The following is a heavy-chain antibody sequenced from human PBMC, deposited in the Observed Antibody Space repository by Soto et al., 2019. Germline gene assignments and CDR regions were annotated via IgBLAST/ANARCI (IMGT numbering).Heavy chain of an antibody. CDR3: ATELGENPASPFDA. Sequence: ASVKVSCKASGVTFSSETLGWVRQAPGQGLEWVGGIIPLFGTASYAQKFQGRVTITADESTSTVYMELSSLRSDDTAVYFCATELGENPASPFDAWGQGTLVTVSS. D-gene: IGHD3-10*01. CDR2: IIPLFGTA. CDR1: GVTFSSET. J-gene: IGHJ4*02. V-gene: IGHV1-69*13.